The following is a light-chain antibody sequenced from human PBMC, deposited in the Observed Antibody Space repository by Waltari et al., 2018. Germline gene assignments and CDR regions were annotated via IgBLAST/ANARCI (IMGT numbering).Light chain of an antibody. CDR2: LNSDGTH. J-gene: IGLJ3*02. CDR1: SGHTNYA. V-gene: IGLV4-69*01. Sequence: QVVLTQSPSASASLGASVTLTCTLSSGHTNYAIAWHQQQPGKGPRFLMILNSDGTHKKGDGIPDRFSGSSSGAERYLTITSLRSEDEADYYCQAWGTGTKRMFGGGTKLTVL. CDR3: QAWGTGTKRM.